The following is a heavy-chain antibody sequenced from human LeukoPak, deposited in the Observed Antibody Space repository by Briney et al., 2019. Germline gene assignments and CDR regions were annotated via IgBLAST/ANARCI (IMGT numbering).Heavy chain of an antibody. D-gene: IGHD2-15*01. CDR2: INPNSGGT. V-gene: IGHV1-2*02. CDR1: GYTFTGYY. CDR3: ARAAVAAGSTETFDP. Sequence: ASVKVSCKASGYTFTGYYMHWVRQAPGQGPEWMGWINPNSGGTNYAQKFQGRVTMTRDTSISTAYMELSRLRSDDSAVYYCARAAVAAGSTETFDPWGQGTLVTVSS. J-gene: IGHJ5*02.